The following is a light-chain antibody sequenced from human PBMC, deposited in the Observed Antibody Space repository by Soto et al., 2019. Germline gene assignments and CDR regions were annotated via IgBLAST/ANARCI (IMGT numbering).Light chain of an antibody. CDR1: QSVSSC. Sequence: EIVLTQSPATLSLSPGERATLSCRASQSVSSCVAWYQQKPGQAPRLLIYDASNRATGIPARFSGSGSGTDFTLTISSLEPDDFAVSYCQQRSNRLSFGGGTKVEIK. V-gene: IGKV3-11*01. CDR2: DAS. CDR3: QQRSNRLS. J-gene: IGKJ4*01.